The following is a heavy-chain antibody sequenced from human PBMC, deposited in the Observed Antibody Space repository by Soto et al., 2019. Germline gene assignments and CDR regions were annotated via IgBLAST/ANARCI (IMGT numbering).Heavy chain of an antibody. Sequence: PSETLSLTCAVYGGSFSCFSWSWIRQPPGKGLEWIGEINQSGSTNYSPSLKSRVTISADTSKNQFSLKLTSVTAADTAVYYCARGFPSYGDNFDYWGQGTLVTVSS. D-gene: IGHD4-17*01. CDR3: ARGFPSYGDNFDY. CDR1: GGSFSCFS. J-gene: IGHJ4*02. CDR2: INQSGST. V-gene: IGHV4-34*01.